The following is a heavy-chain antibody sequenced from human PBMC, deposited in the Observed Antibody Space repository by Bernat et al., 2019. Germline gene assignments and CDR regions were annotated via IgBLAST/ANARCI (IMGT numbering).Heavy chain of an antibody. J-gene: IGHJ6*02. V-gene: IGHV3-74*02. D-gene: IGHD1-14*01. Sequence: VQLVESGGGVVQPGRSLRLSCAASGFTFSSYAMHWVRQAPGKGLVWVSRINSDGSSTSYADSVKGRFTISRDNAKNTLYLQMNSLRAEDTAVYYCARPLIITSYYYYGMDVWGQGTTVTVSS. CDR3: ARPLIITSYYYYGMDV. CDR2: INSDGSST. CDR1: GFTFSSYA.